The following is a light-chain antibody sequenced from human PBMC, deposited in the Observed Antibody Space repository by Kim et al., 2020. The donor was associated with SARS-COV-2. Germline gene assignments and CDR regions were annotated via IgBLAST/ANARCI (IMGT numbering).Light chain of an antibody. V-gene: IGKV3-20*01. CDR1: QSVSSSY. J-gene: IGKJ1*01. Sequence: PGERAPLSCRASQSVSSSYLAWYQQKRGQAPRLLMYGASNRATGIPDRFSGSGSGTDFTLTISRLEPEDFAVYYCEQYGSSPWTFGQGTKVDIK. CDR3: EQYGSSPWT. CDR2: GAS.